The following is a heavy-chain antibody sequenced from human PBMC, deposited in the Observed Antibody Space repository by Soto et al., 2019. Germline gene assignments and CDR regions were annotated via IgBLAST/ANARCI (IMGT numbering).Heavy chain of an antibody. D-gene: IGHD4-4*01. CDR2: IKSKTDGGTT. CDR1: GFTFSNAW. J-gene: IGHJ6*02. CDR3: TTDSSSNYKYYYYYYGMDV. Sequence: GGSLRLSCAASGFTFSNAWMNWVRQAPGKGLEWVGRIKSKTDGGTTDYAAPVKGRFTISRDDSKNTLYLQMNSLKTEDTAVYYCTTDSSSNYKYYYYYYGMDVWGQGTTVTVSS. V-gene: IGHV3-15*07.